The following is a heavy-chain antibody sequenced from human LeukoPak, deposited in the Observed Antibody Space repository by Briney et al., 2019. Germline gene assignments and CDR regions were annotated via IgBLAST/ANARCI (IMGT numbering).Heavy chain of an antibody. Sequence: PGGSLRLSCAASGFTFSSSGMHWVRQAPGKGLEWVAVISNDGDTKHYTDSVKGRFTISRDNYRSTLYLQIHSLKPEDTAVYYCAKDHGYCGGGSCYFYYFDSWGQGTLVTVSS. J-gene: IGHJ4*02. D-gene: IGHD2-15*01. CDR3: AKDHGYCGGGSCYFYYFDS. CDR2: ISNDGDTK. CDR1: GFTFSSSG. V-gene: IGHV3-30*18.